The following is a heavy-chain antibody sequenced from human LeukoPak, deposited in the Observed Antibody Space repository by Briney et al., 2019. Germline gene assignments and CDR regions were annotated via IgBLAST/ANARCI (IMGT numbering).Heavy chain of an antibody. CDR3: ARERGAYRITYFDY. Sequence: SGTLSLTCAVSGGSISSNNWWGWVRQPPGKGLEWIGYIYYSGSTYYNPSLKSRVTISVDTSKNQFSLKLSSVTAADTAVYYCARERGAYRITYFDYWGQGTLVTVSS. V-gene: IGHV4-4*02. CDR1: GGSISSNNW. CDR2: IYYSGST. J-gene: IGHJ4*02. D-gene: IGHD1-14*01.